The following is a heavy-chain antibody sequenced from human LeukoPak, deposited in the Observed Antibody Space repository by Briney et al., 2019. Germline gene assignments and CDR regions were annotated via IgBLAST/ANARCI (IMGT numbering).Heavy chain of an antibody. CDR1: GFTFSSYS. V-gene: IGHV3-21*01. Sequence: PGRSLRLSCAASGFTFSSYSMNWVRQAPGKGLEWVSYISGSGTEIYYADSVKGRFTISRDNAKNALYLQMNSLSAEDTAVYYCARVSGTYYKGHFDYWGQGTLVTVSS. D-gene: IGHD3-10*01. J-gene: IGHJ4*02. CDR3: ARVSGTYYKGHFDY. CDR2: ISGSGTEI.